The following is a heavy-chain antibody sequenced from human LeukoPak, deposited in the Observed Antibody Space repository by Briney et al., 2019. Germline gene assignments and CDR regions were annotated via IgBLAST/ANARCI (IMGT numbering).Heavy chain of an antibody. CDR2: IYYSGST. CDR1: GGSISSYY. V-gene: IGHV4-59*01. J-gene: IGHJ4*02. D-gene: IGHD6-13*01. Sequence: SEILSLTCTVSGGSISSYYWSWIRQPPGKGLEWIGYIYYSGSTNYNPSLKSRVTISVDTSKNQFSLKLSSVTAANTAVYYCARARTLSSSWYYYFDYWGQGTLVTVSS. CDR3: ARARTLSSSWYYYFDY.